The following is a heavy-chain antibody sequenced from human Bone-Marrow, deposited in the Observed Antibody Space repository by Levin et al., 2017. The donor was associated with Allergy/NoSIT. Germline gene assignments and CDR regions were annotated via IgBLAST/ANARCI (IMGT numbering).Heavy chain of an antibody. V-gene: IGHV3-66*01. J-gene: IGHJ6*02. D-gene: IGHD6-6*01. CDR1: GFTVSSNY. CDR2: IYSGGST. CDR3: ARDRGGIAARHYYGMDV. Sequence: SCAASGFTVSSNYMSWVRQAPGKGLEWVSVIYSGGSTYYADSVKGRFTISRDNSKNTLYLQMNSLRAEDTAVYYCARDRGGIAARHYYGMDVWGQGTTVTVSS.